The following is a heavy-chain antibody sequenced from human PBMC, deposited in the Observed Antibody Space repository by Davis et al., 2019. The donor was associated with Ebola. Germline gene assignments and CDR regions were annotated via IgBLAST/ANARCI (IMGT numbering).Heavy chain of an antibody. D-gene: IGHD3-22*01. Sequence: GESLKISCAASGFTFSSYAMHRVRQAPGKGLEYVSAISSNGGSTYYANSVKGRFTISRDNSKNTLYLQMGSLRAEDMAVYYCARGRVNYYYDSSGYYPMKYYFDYWGQGTLVTVSS. CDR3: ARGRVNYYYDSSGYYPMKYYFDY. J-gene: IGHJ4*02. V-gene: IGHV3-64*01. CDR2: ISSNGGST. CDR1: GFTFSSYA.